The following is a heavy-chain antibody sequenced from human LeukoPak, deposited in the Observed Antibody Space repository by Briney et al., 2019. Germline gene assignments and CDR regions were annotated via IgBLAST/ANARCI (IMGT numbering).Heavy chain of an antibody. CDR1: GGSLSDYY. V-gene: IGHV4-34*01. D-gene: IGHD3-9*01. J-gene: IGHJ4*02. CDR3: ARGPPINYDILTGYYNFDN. CDR2: INHSGRT. Sequence: SETLSLTYVVYGGSLSDYYWTWIRQPPEKGLEWIGEINHSGRTKYNPSLMSRVTISVDTSKNQFSLKLSSVTAADTAVYYCARGPPINYDILTGYYNFDNWGQGTLVTVSS.